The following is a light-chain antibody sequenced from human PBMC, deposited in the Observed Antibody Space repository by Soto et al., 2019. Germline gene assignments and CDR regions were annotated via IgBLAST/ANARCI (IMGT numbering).Light chain of an antibody. V-gene: IGLV8-61*01. Sequence: QTVVTQEPSFSVSPGGTVTLTCALSSGSVSPSYYPSWYQQTPGQAPRTVIHSTNTRSSGVPDRFSGSILGNKAALTITGAQAGDESDYYCVLYMGSGISLFGGGTKVTVL. CDR1: SGSVSPSYY. J-gene: IGLJ3*02. CDR2: STN. CDR3: VLYMGSGISL.